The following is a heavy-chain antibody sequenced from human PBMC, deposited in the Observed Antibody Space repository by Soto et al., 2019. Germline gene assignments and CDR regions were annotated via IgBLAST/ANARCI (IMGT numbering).Heavy chain of an antibody. CDR1: GLTFSDCY. D-gene: IGHD3-10*01. J-gene: IGHJ6*02. CDR2: ISSSGSSI. CDR3: ARVRFGEWGYAMDV. Sequence: QVQLGESGGGLVKPGGSLRLSCAASGLTFSDCYMNWIRQAPEKGLEWVSYISSSGSSINYAGSVKGRFTISRDNAKNSLYLQMNSLRAEDTAMYYCARVRFGEWGYAMDVWGQGTTVTVS. V-gene: IGHV3-11*01.